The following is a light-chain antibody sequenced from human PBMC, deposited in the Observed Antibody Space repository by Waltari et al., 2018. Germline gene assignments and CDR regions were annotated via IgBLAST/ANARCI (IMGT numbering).Light chain of an antibody. CDR2: GAS. CDR3: QQYDISPLT. CDR1: QPVRTTY. Sequence: EIVLTQSPGTLSLSPGERATLPCRASQPVRTTYLAWYQKKPGQAPTLLIYGASSRATGIPDRFSGSGSGTDFSLTISSLEPEDFAVYYCQQYDISPLTFGGGTKVEIK. J-gene: IGKJ4*01. V-gene: IGKV3-20*01.